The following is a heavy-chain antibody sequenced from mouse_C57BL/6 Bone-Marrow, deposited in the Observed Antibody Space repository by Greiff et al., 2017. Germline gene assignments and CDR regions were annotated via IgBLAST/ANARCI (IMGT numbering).Heavy chain of an antibody. D-gene: IGHD1-1*01. CDR3: ATITTVVATGAMDC. V-gene: IGHV1-80*01. J-gene: IGHJ4*01. Sequence: QVQLQQSGAELVKPGASVKISCKASGYAFSSYWMNWVKQRPGKGLEWIGQIYPGDGDTNYNGKFKGKATLTADKSSSTAYMQLSSLTSEDSAVYFGATITTVVATGAMDCWGQGTSVTVSS. CDR2: IYPGDGDT. CDR1: GYAFSSYW.